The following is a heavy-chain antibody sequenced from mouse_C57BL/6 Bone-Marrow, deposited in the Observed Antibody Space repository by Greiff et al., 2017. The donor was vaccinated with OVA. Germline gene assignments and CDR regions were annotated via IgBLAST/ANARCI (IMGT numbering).Heavy chain of an antibody. J-gene: IGHJ3*01. V-gene: IGHV1-5*01. CDR2: IYPGNSDT. Sequence: QLQQSGTVLARPGASVKMSCKTSGYTFTSYWMPWVKQRPGQGLDWIGAIYPGNSDTSYTQKFQGKAKLTAVTSASTAYMELSSLTNEDSAVYYCTRQAFPWFAYWGQGTLVTVSA. CDR1: GYTFTSYW. D-gene: IGHD3-2*02. CDR3: TRQAFPWFAY.